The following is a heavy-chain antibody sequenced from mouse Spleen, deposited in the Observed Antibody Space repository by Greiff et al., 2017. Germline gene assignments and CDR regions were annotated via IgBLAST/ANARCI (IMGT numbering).Heavy chain of an antibody. V-gene: IGHV5-9-4*01. CDR3: ARDRQLGAMDY. CDR2: ISSGGSYT. J-gene: IGHJ4*01. Sequence: EVKVVESGGGLVKPGGSLKLSCAASGFTFSSYAMSWVRQSPEKRLEWVAEISSGGSYTYYPDTVTGRFTISRDNAKNTLYLEMSSLRSEDTAMYYCARDRQLGAMDYWGQGTSVTVSS. D-gene: IGHD3-2*01. CDR1: GFTFSSYA.